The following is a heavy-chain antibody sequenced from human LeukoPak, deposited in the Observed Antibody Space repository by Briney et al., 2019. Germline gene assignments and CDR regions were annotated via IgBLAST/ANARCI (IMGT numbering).Heavy chain of an antibody. CDR3: AKAKPEWEQNQGIDY. CDR2: ISGSGGST. Sequence: GGSLRLSCAASGFTFSTYAMSWVRQAPGKGLEWVSAISGSGGSTYYADSVKGRFTISRDNSKNTLYLQMNSLRAEDTAVYYCAKAKPEWEQNQGIDYWGQGTLVTVSS. V-gene: IGHV3-23*01. J-gene: IGHJ4*02. D-gene: IGHD1-26*01. CDR1: GFTFSTYA.